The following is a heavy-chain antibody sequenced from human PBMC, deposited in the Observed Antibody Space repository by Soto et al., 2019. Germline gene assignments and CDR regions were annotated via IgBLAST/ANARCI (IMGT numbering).Heavy chain of an antibody. D-gene: IGHD3-3*01. V-gene: IGHV3-43*01. CDR2: ISWDGGST. CDR1: GFTFDDYT. CDR3: AKDMGDFWSGSKSDYYYGMDV. Sequence: GGSLRLSCAASGFTFDDYTMHWVRQAPGKGQEWVSLISWDGGSTCYADSVKGRFTITRDNSKNSLYLQMNSLRTEDTALYYCAKDMGDFWSGSKSDYYYGMDVWGQGTTVTVSS. J-gene: IGHJ6*02.